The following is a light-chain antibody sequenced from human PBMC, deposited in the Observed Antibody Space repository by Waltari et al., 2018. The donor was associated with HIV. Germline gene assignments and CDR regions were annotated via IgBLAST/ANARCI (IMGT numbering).Light chain of an antibody. CDR2: DVS. J-gene: IGLJ1*01. Sequence: QSALTQPASVSGSPGQSITISCTETSSDVGGHNYVSWYQQHPGKAPKLIIYDVSNRPSGGSNRFSGSKSGNTAFLTISGLQAEDEADYYCSSYTSSSPYAFGTGTKVTVL. CDR1: SSDVGGHNY. CDR3: SSYTSSSPYA. V-gene: IGLV2-14*03.